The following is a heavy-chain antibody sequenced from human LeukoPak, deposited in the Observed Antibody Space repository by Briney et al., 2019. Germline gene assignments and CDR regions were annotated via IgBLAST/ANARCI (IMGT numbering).Heavy chain of an antibody. CDR3: ARASEQLEYNWFDP. Sequence: ASVKVSCKASGYTFTSYDINWVRQATGQGLEWMGWMNPNSGNTGYAQKFQGRVTMTRDTSISTAYMELSRLRSDDTAVYYCARASEQLEYNWFDPWGQGTLVTVSS. CDR1: GYTFTSYD. V-gene: IGHV1-8*01. D-gene: IGHD6-6*01. CDR2: MNPNSGNT. J-gene: IGHJ5*02.